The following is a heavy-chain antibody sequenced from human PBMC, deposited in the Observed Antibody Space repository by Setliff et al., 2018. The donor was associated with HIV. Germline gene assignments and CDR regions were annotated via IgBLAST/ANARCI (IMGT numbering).Heavy chain of an antibody. CDR2: IYNNGNA. CDR3: ARGNFNY. V-gene: IGHV4-59*04. Sequence: PSETLSLTCTVSGDSFNSYYWFWIRQPPGEGLEYIGYIYNNGNAYYNPSFKSRVTLSVDRSKSQFSLKLSSVTAADTAVYYCARGNFNYWGQGTLVT. J-gene: IGHJ4*02. D-gene: IGHD3-16*01. CDR1: GDSFNSYY.